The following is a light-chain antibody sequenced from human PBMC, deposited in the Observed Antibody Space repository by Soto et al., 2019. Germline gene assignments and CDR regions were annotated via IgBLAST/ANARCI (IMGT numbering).Light chain of an antibody. CDR1: QSISSY. J-gene: IGKJ4*01. Sequence: DIPMTQSPSSLSASVGDRVTITCRASQSISSYLNWYQQKPGKAPKLLIYAASSLQSGISSRFSGSGSGTDFTLSISSLQPEDFATYYCQQSYSTPTFGGGTKVEIK. CDR2: AAS. V-gene: IGKV1-39*01. CDR3: QQSYSTPT.